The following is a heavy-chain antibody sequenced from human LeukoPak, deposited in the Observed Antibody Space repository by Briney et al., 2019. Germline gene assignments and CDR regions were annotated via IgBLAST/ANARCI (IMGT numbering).Heavy chain of an antibody. CDR3: ARRGSGSRGDFDY. D-gene: IGHD2-15*01. CDR2: IYYSGTT. Sequence: SETLSLTCTVSGGSISASSYYWGWIRQPPGKGLEWIATIYYSGTTYYNPSLKSRVTISVDTSKNQFSLNLSSVTAADTAVYYCARRGSGSRGDFDYWGQGTLVTVSS. CDR1: GGSISASSYY. J-gene: IGHJ4*02. V-gene: IGHV4-39*01.